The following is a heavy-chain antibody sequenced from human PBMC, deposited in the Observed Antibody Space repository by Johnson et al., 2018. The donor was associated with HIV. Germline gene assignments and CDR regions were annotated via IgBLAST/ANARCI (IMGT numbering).Heavy chain of an antibody. D-gene: IGHD5-24*01. Sequence: VQLVESGGGLVQPGGSLRLSCAASGFTVSSNYMSWVRQAPGKGLEWVSVIYSGGSTYYADSVKGRFTISRDNSKYTLYLQVNSLRAEDTAVYYCARFGEMATIRAFDIWGQGTMVTVSS. CDR2: IYSGGST. V-gene: IGHV3-66*01. CDR3: ARFGEMATIRAFDI. CDR1: GFTVSSNY. J-gene: IGHJ3*02.